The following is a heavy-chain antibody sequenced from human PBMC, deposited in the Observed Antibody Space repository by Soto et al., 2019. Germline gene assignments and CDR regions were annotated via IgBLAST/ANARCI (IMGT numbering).Heavy chain of an antibody. CDR3: ARFELRYFDWLLIDY. Sequence: GPSVKVSCKDSGGTFNSYAMSWVRQDPGQGLEWMGGIIPIFGTANYAQKFQGRVTITADTSASTAYMELSSLRSEDTAVYYCARFELRYFDWLLIDYWGQGTLVTVSS. CDR1: GGTFNSYA. CDR2: IIPIFGTA. D-gene: IGHD3-9*01. V-gene: IGHV1-69*06. J-gene: IGHJ4*02.